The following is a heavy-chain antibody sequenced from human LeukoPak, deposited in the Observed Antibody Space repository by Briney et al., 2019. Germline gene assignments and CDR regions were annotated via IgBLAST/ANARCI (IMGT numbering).Heavy chain of an antibody. D-gene: IGHD3-22*01. V-gene: IGHV4-59*01. CDR3: ARDVSFWSSGYLRRYNWFDP. CDR2: IYYSGIT. Sequence: SETLSLTCTVSGGSISSYYWSWIRQPPGKGLEWIGYIYYSGITNYIPSLKSRVTISVDTSKNQFSLKLSSVPAADTAVYYCARDVSFWSSGYLRRYNWFDPWGQGTLVTVSS. J-gene: IGHJ5*02. CDR1: GGSISSYY.